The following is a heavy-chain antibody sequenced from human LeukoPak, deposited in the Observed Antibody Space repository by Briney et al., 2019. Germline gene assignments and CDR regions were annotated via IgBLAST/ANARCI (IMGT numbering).Heavy chain of an antibody. Sequence: GGSLRLSCAASGFTFRSYAMSWVRQAPGKGLEWVSAISGSGGSTYYADSVKGRFTISRDNSKNTLYLQMNSLRAEDTAVYYRAKDSCSSTSCRGYFDYWGQGTLVTVSS. D-gene: IGHD2-2*01. V-gene: IGHV3-23*01. CDR3: AKDSCSSTSCRGYFDY. CDR1: GFTFRSYA. CDR2: ISGSGGST. J-gene: IGHJ4*02.